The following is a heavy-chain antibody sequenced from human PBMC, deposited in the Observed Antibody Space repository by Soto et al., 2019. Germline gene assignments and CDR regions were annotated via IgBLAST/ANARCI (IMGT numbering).Heavy chain of an antibody. J-gene: IGHJ6*02. D-gene: IGHD6-13*01. Sequence: GGSLRLSCAASGFTFSSSAMSWVRQAPGKGLEWVSSISASGGNTYYADSVKGRFTISRDNSKNTLYLQMNSLRAEDTTVYHCAKSMYNNSPHYYGMDVWGQGTTVTVSS. CDR3: AKSMYNNSPHYYGMDV. CDR2: ISASGGNT. V-gene: IGHV3-23*01. CDR1: GFTFSSSA.